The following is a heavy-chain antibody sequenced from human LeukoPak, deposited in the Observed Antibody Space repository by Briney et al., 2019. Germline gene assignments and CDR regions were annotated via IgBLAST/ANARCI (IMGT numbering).Heavy chain of an antibody. V-gene: IGHV3-7*01. J-gene: IGHJ4*02. CDR2: IKQDGSEE. Sequence: GGSLRLSCAASGFTFSSYWMSWVRQAPGKGLEWVANIKQDGSEEYYVDSVKGRFTISRDNAKNSLYLQMNSLRAEDTAVYYCAKYCSSTSCYGGLDYWGQGTLVTVSS. CDR3: AKYCSSTSCYGGLDY. CDR1: GFTFSSYW. D-gene: IGHD2-2*01.